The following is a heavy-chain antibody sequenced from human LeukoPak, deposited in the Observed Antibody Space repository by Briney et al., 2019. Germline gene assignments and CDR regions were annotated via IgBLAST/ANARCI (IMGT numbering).Heavy chain of an antibody. CDR3: ARGITDYSGYDY. CDR1: GFTFSSYA. CDR2: FYNRGST. V-gene: IGHV3-66*01. D-gene: IGHD5-12*01. Sequence: PGGSLRLSCAASGFTFSSYAMSWVRQAPGKGLEWVSVFYNRGSTYHADSVKGRFSISRDNSKNALYLQMNSLRAEDTAVYYCARGITDYSGYDYWGQGTLVTVSS. J-gene: IGHJ4*02.